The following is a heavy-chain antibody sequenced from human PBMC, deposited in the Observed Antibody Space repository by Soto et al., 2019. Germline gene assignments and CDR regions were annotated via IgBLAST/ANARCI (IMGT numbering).Heavy chain of an antibody. CDR3: ARERGGYSSDF. V-gene: IGHV3-74*01. D-gene: IGHD2-15*01. CDR2: INGDGDYT. Sequence: EVQLVESGGGLVQPGGSLRLSCAASGFSFSNYWMHWIRQVPRKGLVWVSRINGDGDYTNYADSVKGRFTISRDNAKNTLYLQMNSLRAADTAVYYCARERGGYSSDFGGQGTLVTVSS. CDR1: GFSFSNYW. J-gene: IGHJ4*02.